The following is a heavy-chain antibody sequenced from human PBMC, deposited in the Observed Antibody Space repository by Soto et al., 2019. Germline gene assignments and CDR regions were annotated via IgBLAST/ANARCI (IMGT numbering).Heavy chain of an antibody. CDR2: ISPSGSYM. Sequence: EMQLVESGGGLVKPGGSLRLSCAASGFIFNTYSMDWVRQAPGKGLEWVASISPSGSYMYYGDSFKGRFTVSRDNAKNSLYVQMDSLRADDTAIYYCARFGLVTFDCWGQGTLVSVSS. D-gene: IGHD3-3*01. CDR1: GFIFNTYS. CDR3: ARFGLVTFDC. V-gene: IGHV3-21*01. J-gene: IGHJ4*02.